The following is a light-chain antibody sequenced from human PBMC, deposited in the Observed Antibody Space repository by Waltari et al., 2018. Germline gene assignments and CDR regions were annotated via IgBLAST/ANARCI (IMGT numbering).Light chain of an antibody. CDR1: QGIRSG. CDR2: DAS. V-gene: IGKV1-13*02. CDR3: QQCLTYPQA. J-gene: IGKJ5*01. Sequence: AIQLTQSPSSLSASMGARFTISCRASQGIRSGLAWYQQKPGQPPKLLIYDASTLDSGVPSRFSGSGSGTDFTLTISSLQPEDFATYYCQQCLTYPQAFGQGTRLEIK.